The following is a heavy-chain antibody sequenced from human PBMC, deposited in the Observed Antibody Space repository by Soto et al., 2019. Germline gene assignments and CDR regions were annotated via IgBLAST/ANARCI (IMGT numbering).Heavy chain of an antibody. D-gene: IGHD1-26*01. V-gene: IGHV1-8*01. J-gene: IGHJ4*02. Sequence: GASVKVSCKASGSSFTSLDINWVRQTAGQGLEWMGWMEPSTGRTGYAQKFQGRVTMTRDTSINTAYMELTTLTSDDTAFYYCARGVSAGVDYWGQGTLVTVSS. CDR3: ARGVSAGVDY. CDR2: MEPSTGRT. CDR1: GSSFTSLD.